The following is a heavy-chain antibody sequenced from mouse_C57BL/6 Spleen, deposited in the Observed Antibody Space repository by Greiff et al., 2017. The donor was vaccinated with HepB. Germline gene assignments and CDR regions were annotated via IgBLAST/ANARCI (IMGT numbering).Heavy chain of an antibody. Sequence: QVHVKQSGAELVKPGASVKLSCKASGYTFTSYWMQWVKQRPGQGLEWIGEIDPSDSYTNYNQKFKGKATLTVDTSSSTAYMQLSSLTSEDSAVYYCAISYYSNSAWFAYWGQGTLVTVSA. CDR3: AISYYSNSAWFAY. V-gene: IGHV1-50*01. CDR1: GYTFTSYW. J-gene: IGHJ3*01. CDR2: IDPSDSYT. D-gene: IGHD2-5*01.